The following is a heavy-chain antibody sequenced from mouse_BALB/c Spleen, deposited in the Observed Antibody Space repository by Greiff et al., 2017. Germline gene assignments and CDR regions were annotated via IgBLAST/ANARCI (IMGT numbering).Heavy chain of an antibody. D-gene: IGHD2-14*01. J-gene: IGHJ4*01. CDR1: GYTFTSYN. Sequence: QVQLQQPGAELVKPGASVKMSCKASGYTFTSYNMHWVKQTPGQGLEWIGAIYPGNGDTSYNQKFKGKATLTADKSSSTAYMQLSSLTSEDSAVYYCAEAYYRYDEEYYYAMDYWGQGTSVTVSS. CDR3: AEAYYRYDEEYYYAMDY. V-gene: IGHV1-12*01. CDR2: IYPGNGDT.